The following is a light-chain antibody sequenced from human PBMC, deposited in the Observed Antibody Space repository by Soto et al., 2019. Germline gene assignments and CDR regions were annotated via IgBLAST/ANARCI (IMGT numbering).Light chain of an antibody. V-gene: IGLV2-14*01. J-gene: IGLJ2*01. CDR1: SSDVGGYNY. CDR2: EVS. CDR3: RAYTSSSSLVV. Sequence: QSVLTQPASVSGAPGQSITISCTGTSSDVGGYNYVSWYQQHPGKAPKLMIYEVSNRPSGVSNRFSGSKSGNTASLTISGLQDEDEADYYCRAYTSSSSLVVFGGGTQLTVL.